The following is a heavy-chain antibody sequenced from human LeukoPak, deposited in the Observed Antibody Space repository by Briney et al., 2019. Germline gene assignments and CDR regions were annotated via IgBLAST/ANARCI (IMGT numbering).Heavy chain of an antibody. J-gene: IGHJ6*02. D-gene: IGHD5-24*01. CDR2: IYYSGST. CDR3: ARDGLRDGYNPYYYGMDV. Sequence: PXGKGLXWXGYIYYSGSTYYNPSLKSRVTISVDTSKNQFSLKLSSVTAADTAVYYCARDGLRDGYNPYYYGMDVWGQGTTVTVSS. V-gene: IGHV4-30-4*01.